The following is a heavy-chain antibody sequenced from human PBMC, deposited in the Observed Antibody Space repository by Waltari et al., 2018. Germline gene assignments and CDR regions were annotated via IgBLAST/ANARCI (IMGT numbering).Heavy chain of an antibody. CDR1: GFTFSNYA. CDR2: ISGGGGDI. J-gene: IGHJ4*02. CDR3: AKDWVLAVGNTDYFDV. V-gene: IGHV3-23*01. Sequence: EMQLLESGGGLVEPGGSLRLSCAASGFTFSNYAMIWVRQAPGKGLEWVSAISGGGGDIFYADSVKGRFTISRDNFKNKLFLRMNSLTVEDTGVYYCAKDWVLAVGNTDYFDVWGQGALVTVSS. D-gene: IGHD3-3*02.